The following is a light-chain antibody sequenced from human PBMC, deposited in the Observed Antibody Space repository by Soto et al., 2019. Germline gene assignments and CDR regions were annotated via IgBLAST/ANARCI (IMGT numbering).Light chain of an antibody. CDR3: HHYGSSRT. J-gene: IGKJ1*01. CDR2: GAS. V-gene: IGKV3-20*01. CDR1: QSVSSSY. Sequence: EIVLTQSPGTLSLSPGERATLSCRASQSVSSSYLVWYQQKPGQAPRLLIYGASSRATGIPDRFSGSGSGTDFNLTISRLEPEDFAVYYCHHYGSSRTGGQGTKVEIK.